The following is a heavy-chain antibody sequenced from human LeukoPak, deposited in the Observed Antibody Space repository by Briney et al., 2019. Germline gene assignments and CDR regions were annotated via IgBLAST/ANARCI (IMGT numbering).Heavy chain of an antibody. Sequence: GGSLRLSCAASGFTFSSYWMHWVRQAPGKGLVWVSRINSDGSSTSYADSVKGRFTISRDNAKNTLYLQMNSLRAEDTAVYYCARDSMRGFWSGYFGYWGQGTLVTVSS. CDR3: ARDSMRGFWSGYFGY. CDR2: INSDGSST. V-gene: IGHV3-74*01. J-gene: IGHJ4*02. D-gene: IGHD3-3*01. CDR1: GFTFSSYW.